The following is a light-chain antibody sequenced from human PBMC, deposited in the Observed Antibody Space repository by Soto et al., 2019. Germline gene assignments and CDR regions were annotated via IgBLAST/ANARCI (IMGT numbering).Light chain of an antibody. Sequence: ILLTQSPDTLSLSPGSTAILSCRASQTVDTYSAWYQLKPGQRPRLLIYGASSTALGIPDRLIGSGSGTNFTLTIHRLEPEDFAVYFCQQYATSPITFGQGTRLEIK. CDR1: QTVDTY. V-gene: IGKV3-20*01. CDR2: GAS. J-gene: IGKJ5*01. CDR3: QQYATSPIT.